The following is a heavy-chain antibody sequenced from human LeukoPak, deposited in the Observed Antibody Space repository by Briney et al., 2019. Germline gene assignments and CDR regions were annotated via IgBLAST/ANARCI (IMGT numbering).Heavy chain of an antibody. D-gene: IGHD4-17*01. CDR1: GFTFSSYW. V-gene: IGHV3-74*01. J-gene: IGHJ4*02. Sequence: PGGSLRLSCAASGFTFSSYWMHWVRQAPGKGLVWVSRINSDGSSTSYADSVKGRFTISRDNAKNTLYLQMNSLRAEDTAVYYCAKEYKVVQLRSSQVGDWGQGTLVTVSS. CDR3: AKEYKVVQLRSSQVGD. CDR2: INSDGSST.